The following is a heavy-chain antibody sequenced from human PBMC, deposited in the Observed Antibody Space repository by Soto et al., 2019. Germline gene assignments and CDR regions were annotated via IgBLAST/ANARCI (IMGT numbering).Heavy chain of an antibody. J-gene: IGHJ6*03. CDR1: GFTFSSYG. CDR3: ARVVVAATLYGDYYYYMDV. Sequence: EVQLVESGGGLVQPGGSLRLSCAASGFTFSSYGMHWVRQAPGKGLEYVTAISSNGGSTYYGNSVKGRFTISRDNSKNTLYLQMGSLRAEDMAVYYCARVVVAATLYGDYYYYMDVW. V-gene: IGHV3-64*01. CDR2: ISSNGGST. D-gene: IGHD2-15*01.